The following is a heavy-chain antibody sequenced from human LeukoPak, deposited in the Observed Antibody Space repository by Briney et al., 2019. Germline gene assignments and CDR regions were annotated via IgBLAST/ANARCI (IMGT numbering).Heavy chain of an antibody. CDR3: AKSTLFDRPHAFDI. J-gene: IGHJ3*02. D-gene: IGHD3-22*01. CDR2: ILNDGSQE. CDR1: GFTFSSYG. Sequence: GGSLRLSCAASGFTFSSYGMHWVRQAPGKGLEWVAVILNDGSQEKYADSVKGRFTISRDNSKNTLYLQMNSLRAEDTAVYYCAKSTLFDRPHAFDIWGQGTMVTVSS. V-gene: IGHV3-33*06.